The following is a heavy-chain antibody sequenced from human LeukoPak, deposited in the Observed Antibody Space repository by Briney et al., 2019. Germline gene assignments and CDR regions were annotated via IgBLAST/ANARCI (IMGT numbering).Heavy chain of an antibody. CDR1: GGSFSGYY. CDR3: ARRTQQLVIDY. V-gene: IGHV4-34*01. Sequence: SETLSLTCAVYGGSFSGYYWSWIRQPPGKGLEWIGEINHSGSTNYNPSLKSRVTISVDTSKNQFSLKLSSATAADTAVYYCARRTQQLVIDYWGQGTLVTVSS. J-gene: IGHJ4*02. CDR2: INHSGST. D-gene: IGHD6-13*01.